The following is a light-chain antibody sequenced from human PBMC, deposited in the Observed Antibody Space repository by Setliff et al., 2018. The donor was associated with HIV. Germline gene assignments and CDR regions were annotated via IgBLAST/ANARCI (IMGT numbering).Light chain of an antibody. CDR2: EVI. Sequence: QSVLTQPASVSGSPGQSITISCTGTSSDIGVSKFVSWYQQHPGRAPKLVIYEVINRPSGVSDRFSGSKSGNTASLTISGLQAEDEADYYCSSYKTGNTLVFGGGTKGTV. CDR1: SSDIGVSKF. J-gene: IGLJ3*02. V-gene: IGLV2-14*01. CDR3: SSYKTGNTLV.